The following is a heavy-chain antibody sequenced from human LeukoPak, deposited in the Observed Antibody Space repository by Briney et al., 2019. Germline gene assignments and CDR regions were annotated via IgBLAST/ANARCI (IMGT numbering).Heavy chain of an antibody. V-gene: IGHV1-2*02. D-gene: IGHD2-15*01. J-gene: IGHJ4*02. Sequence: ASVKVSCKASGYTFTGYDMHWVRQAPGQGLEWMGWINPNSGGTNYAQKFQGRVTMTRDTSISTPYMELSRLRSDDTAVYYCARELGIVVVVAATTGTFDYWGQGTLVTVSS. CDR1: GYTFTGYD. CDR3: ARELGIVVVVAATTGTFDY. CDR2: INPNSGGT.